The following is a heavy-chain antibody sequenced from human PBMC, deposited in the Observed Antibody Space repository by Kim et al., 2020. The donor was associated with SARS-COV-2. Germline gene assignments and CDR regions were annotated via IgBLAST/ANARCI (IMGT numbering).Heavy chain of an antibody. D-gene: IGHD3-10*01. V-gene: IGHV3-33*01. CDR2: IWYDGSNK. CDR1: GFTFSSYG. Sequence: GGSLRLSCAASGFTFSSYGMHWVRQAPGKGLEWVAVIWYDGSNKYYADSVKGRFTISRDNSKNTLYLQMNSLRAEDTAVYYYAGTMVRGVIITGYYYYGMDVWGQGTTVTVSS. J-gene: IGHJ6*02. CDR3: AGTMVRGVIITGYYYYGMDV.